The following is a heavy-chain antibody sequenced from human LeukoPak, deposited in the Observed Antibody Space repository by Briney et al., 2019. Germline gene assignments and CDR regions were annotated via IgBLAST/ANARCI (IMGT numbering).Heavy chain of an antibody. CDR3: ARDGRYCSSTSCHSFDY. Sequence: ASVKVSCKASGYTFTGYYMHWVRQAPGQGLEWMGWINPNSGGTNYAQKFQGRVTMTRDTSISTAYMELSRLRSDDTAVYYCARDGRYCSSTSCHSFDYWGQGTLVTVSS. CDR2: INPNSGGT. V-gene: IGHV1-2*02. J-gene: IGHJ4*02. D-gene: IGHD2-2*01. CDR1: GYTFTGYY.